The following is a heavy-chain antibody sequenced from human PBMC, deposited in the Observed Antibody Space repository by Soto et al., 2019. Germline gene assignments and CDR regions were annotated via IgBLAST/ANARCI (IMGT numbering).Heavy chain of an antibody. V-gene: IGHV1-8*01. CDR1: GYTFTSYD. CDR3: ARVRAELGYCSGGSCLPYYYGMDV. D-gene: IGHD2-15*01. CDR2: MNPNSGNT. Sequence: ASVKVSCKASGYTFTSYDINWVRQATGQGLEWMGWMNPNSGNTGYAQKFQGRVTMTRNTSISTAYMELSSLRSEDTAVYYCARVRAELGYCSGGSCLPYYYGMDVWGQGTTVTVSS. J-gene: IGHJ6*02.